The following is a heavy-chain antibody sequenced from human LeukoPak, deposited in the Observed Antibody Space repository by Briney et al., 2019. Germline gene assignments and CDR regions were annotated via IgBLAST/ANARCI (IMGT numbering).Heavy chain of an antibody. CDR2: ISGSGGTT. J-gene: IGHJ4*02. Sequence: GGSLRLSCAASGFTFGIYAMTWVRQAPGRGLEWVSTISGSGGTTHFADSVKGRFTISRDNSKNTVYLQMNSLRAEDTAVYYCAKDRLPDGVWSIDYWGQGTLVTVSS. V-gene: IGHV3-23*01. D-gene: IGHD2-8*02. CDR1: GFTFGIYA. CDR3: AKDRLPDGVWSIDY.